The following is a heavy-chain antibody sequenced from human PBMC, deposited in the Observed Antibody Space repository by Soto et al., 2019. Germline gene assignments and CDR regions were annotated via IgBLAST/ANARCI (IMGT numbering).Heavy chain of an antibody. V-gene: IGHV1-18*01. CDR2: ISAYNGNT. CDR3: ARNGGNTMVRGVHYYYGMDV. J-gene: IGHJ6*02. CDR1: GYTFTSYG. D-gene: IGHD3-10*01. Sequence: QVQLVQSGAEVKKPGASVKVSCKASGYTFTSYGISWVRQAPGQGLEWMGWISAYNGNTNYAQKLQGRVTMTTDTSTSTADMELRSLRSDDTAVYYCARNGGNTMVRGVHYYYGMDVWGQGTTVTVSS.